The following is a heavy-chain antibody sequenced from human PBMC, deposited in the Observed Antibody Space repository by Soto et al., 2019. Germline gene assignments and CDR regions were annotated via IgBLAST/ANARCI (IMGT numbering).Heavy chain of an antibody. D-gene: IGHD2-21*02. CDR1: GGTFSSYA. CDR3: ARVEVVTAINLHWYFDL. J-gene: IGHJ2*01. CDR2: IIPIFGTA. Sequence: QVQLVQSGAEVKKPGSSVKVSCKASGGTFSSYAISWVRQAPGQGLEWMGGIIPIFGTANYAQKFQGRVRITADKSKSTAYMELSSLRSEDTAVYYCARVEVVTAINLHWYFDLWGRSTLVTVSS. V-gene: IGHV1-69*06.